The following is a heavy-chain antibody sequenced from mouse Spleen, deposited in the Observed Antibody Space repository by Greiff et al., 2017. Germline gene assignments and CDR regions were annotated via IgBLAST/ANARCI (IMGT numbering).Heavy chain of an antibody. V-gene: IGHV1-47*01. J-gene: IGHJ3*01. Sequence: VHLVESGAELVKPGASVKMSCTASGYTFTTYPIEWMKQNHGKSLEWIGNFHPYNDDTKYNEKFKGKATLTVEKSSSTVYLELSRLTSDDSAVYDCAIYDGYYPFAYWGQGTLVTVSA. D-gene: IGHD2-3*01. CDR2: FHPYNDDT. CDR3: AIYDGYYPFAY. CDR1: GYTFTTYP.